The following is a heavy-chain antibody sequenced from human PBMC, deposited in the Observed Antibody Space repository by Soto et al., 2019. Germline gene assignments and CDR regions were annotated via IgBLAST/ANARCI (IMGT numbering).Heavy chain of an antibody. CDR2: ISGSGGST. Sequence: EVQLLESGGGLVQPGGSLRLSCAASGFTFSSYAMSWVRQAPGKGLEWVSAISGSGGSTYYADSVKGRFTISRENSKNTLYLKMNSLRAEDTAVYYCAKASGWFGEFDYWGQGTLVTVSS. D-gene: IGHD3-10*01. CDR1: GFTFSSYA. V-gene: IGHV3-23*01. CDR3: AKASGWFGEFDY. J-gene: IGHJ4*02.